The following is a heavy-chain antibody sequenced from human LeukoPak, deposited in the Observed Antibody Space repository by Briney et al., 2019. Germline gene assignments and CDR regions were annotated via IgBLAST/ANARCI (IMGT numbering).Heavy chain of an antibody. CDR1: GFSLSTSGVG. Sequence: SGPTLVNPTQTLTLTCTFTGFSLSTSGVGVGWIRQSPGKALEWLALVYWDDDKRYSPSLKSRLTITKDTSRNREFLTMTNMDPVDTATYYCAHRGSYYLFDYWGQGTLVTVSS. J-gene: IGHJ4*02. V-gene: IGHV2-5*02. CDR3: AHRGSYYLFDY. CDR2: VYWDDDK. D-gene: IGHD1-26*01.